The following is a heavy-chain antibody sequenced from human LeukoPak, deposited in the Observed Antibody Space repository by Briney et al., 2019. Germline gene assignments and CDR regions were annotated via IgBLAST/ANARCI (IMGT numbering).Heavy chain of an antibody. CDR1: GFTFSPYN. CDR2: ISSSSSYI. CDR3: ARDRYYYGMDV. J-gene: IGHJ6*02. V-gene: IGHV3-21*01. Sequence: SGGSLRLSCAASGFTFSPYNMNWVRQAPGKGLEWVSAISSSSSYIYYADSVKGRFTISRDNAKNSLYLQMNSLRAEDTAVYYCARDRYYYGMDVWGHGTTVTVSS.